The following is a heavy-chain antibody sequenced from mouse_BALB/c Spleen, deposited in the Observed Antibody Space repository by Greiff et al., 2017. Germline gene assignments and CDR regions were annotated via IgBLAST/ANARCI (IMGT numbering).Heavy chain of an antibody. D-gene: IGHD2-1*01. CDR3: ARDYYGNYDYAMDY. J-gene: IGHJ4*01. CDR2: INSNGGST. CDR1: GFTFSSYG. V-gene: IGHV5-6-3*01. Sequence: EVQGVESGGGLVQPGGSLKLSCAASGFTFSSYGMSWVRQTPDKRLELVATINSNGGSTYYPDSVKGRFTISRDNAKNTLYLQMSSLKSEDTAMYYCARDYYGNYDYAMDYWGQGTSVTVSS.